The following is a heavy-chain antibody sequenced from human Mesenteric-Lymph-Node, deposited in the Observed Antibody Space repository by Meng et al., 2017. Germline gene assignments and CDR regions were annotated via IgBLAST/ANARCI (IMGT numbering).Heavy chain of an antibody. D-gene: IGHD3-10*01. CDR3: ARGITTVN. Sequence: SETLSLTCTVSGGSISSSSYYWGWIRQPPGKGLEWIGSIYYSGSTYYNPSLKSRVTISVDTSKNQFSLKLSSVTAADTAVYYCARGITTVNWGQGTLVTVSS. J-gene: IGHJ4*02. V-gene: IGHV4-39*07. CDR2: IYYSGST. CDR1: GGSISSSSYY.